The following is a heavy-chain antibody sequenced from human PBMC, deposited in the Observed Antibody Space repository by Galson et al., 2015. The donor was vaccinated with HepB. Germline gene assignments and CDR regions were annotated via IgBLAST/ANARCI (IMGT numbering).Heavy chain of an antibody. CDR3: ARDLYIRAGGGGGGFLGY. D-gene: IGHD1-26*01. V-gene: IGHV3-30*04. Sequence: SLRLSCAASGFTFSSYAMHWVRQAPGKGLGWVAVISYDGSNKYYADSVKGRFTISRDNSKNTLYLQMNSPRAEDTAVYYCARDLYIRAGGGGGGFLGYWGQGTLVTVSS. CDR2: ISYDGSNK. CDR1: GFTFSSYA. J-gene: IGHJ4*02.